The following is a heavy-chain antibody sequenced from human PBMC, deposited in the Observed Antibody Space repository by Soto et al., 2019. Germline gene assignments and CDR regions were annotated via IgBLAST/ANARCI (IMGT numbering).Heavy chain of an antibody. CDR1: GGTFSSYA. V-gene: IGHV1-69*13. Sequence: SVKVSCKASGGTFSSYAISWVRQAPGQGLEWMGGIVPIFGTANYAQKFQGRVTIIADESTSTAYKELSSLRSEDTAVYYCARLVVAANNYYYGMDVWGQGTTVTVSS. D-gene: IGHD2-15*01. J-gene: IGHJ6*02. CDR2: IVPIFGTA. CDR3: ARLVVAANNYYYGMDV.